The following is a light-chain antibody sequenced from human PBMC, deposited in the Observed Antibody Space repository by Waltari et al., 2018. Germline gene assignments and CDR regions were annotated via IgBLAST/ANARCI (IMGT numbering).Light chain of an antibody. J-gene: IGLJ2*01. CDR1: ALPKQY. Sequence: SYELTQPPSVSVSPGQTARITCSGDALPKQYAYWYQQKPGQAPVLVIYKDSERPSGIPELVSGSSSGTTVTLTISGVQAEDEADYYCQSADSSGTYVVFGGGTKLTVL. CDR3: QSADSSGTYVV. V-gene: IGLV3-25*03. CDR2: KDS.